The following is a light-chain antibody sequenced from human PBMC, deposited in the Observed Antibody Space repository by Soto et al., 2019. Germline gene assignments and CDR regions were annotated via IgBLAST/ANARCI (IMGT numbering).Light chain of an antibody. V-gene: IGKV3-20*01. Sequence: EIVLTQSPGTLALSPGERATLSCRASQSVSNYLAWYRQRPGQAPRLLIHGASIRATGIPDRFSGSGSGTDFTLTISRREPEDFAVHYCQHYSTSAFTFGPGTKVDIK. CDR1: QSVSNY. CDR3: QHYSTSAFT. J-gene: IGKJ3*01. CDR2: GAS.